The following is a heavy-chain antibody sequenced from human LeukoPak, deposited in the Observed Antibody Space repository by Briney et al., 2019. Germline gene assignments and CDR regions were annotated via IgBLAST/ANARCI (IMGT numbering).Heavy chain of an antibody. CDR2: MKQDGSEK. D-gene: IGHD5-12*01. J-gene: IGHJ4*02. CDR3: ARVGVATIVGVNYFDY. CDR1: GFTFSSYW. Sequence: GGALRLSCAASGFTFSSYWMSWVRQAPGNGLEWVANMKQDGSEKYYVASVKGRFTISRDNAMNSLNLQMDSLRAEATAVYYCARVGVATIVGVNYFDYWGQGTLVTVSS. V-gene: IGHV3-7*01.